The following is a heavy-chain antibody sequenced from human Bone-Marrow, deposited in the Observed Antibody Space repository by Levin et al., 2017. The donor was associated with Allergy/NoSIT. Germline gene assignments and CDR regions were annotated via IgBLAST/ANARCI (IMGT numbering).Heavy chain of an antibody. D-gene: IGHD6-13*01. CDR1: GFTFSSFG. Sequence: GESLKISCEASGFTFSSFGMHWVRQAPGKGLEWVAIVWNDESIKWYADSVKGRFIISRDNSENTLYLQMNSLRGEDTAVYYCARRGRQQLGHYYLMDVWGQGTTVTVSS. J-gene: IGHJ6*02. V-gene: IGHV3-33*01. CDR3: ARRGRQQLGHYYLMDV. CDR2: VWNDESIK.